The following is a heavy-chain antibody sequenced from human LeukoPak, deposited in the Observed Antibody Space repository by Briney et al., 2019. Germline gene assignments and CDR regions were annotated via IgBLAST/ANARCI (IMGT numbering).Heavy chain of an antibody. J-gene: IGHJ2*01. CDR1: GYTFTSYG. V-gene: IGHV1-18*01. CDR3: ARVYGDYVRLGTEPRSYWYFDL. D-gene: IGHD4-17*01. CDR2: ITPHNGET. Sequence: PVASVKVSCKASGYTFTSYGISWVRQAPGQGLEWMGWITPHNGETNYAQKVQGRGTLTTDTSTSTAYLELRSLRSDDTAVYYCARVYGDYVRLGTEPRSYWYFDLWGRGTLVTVS.